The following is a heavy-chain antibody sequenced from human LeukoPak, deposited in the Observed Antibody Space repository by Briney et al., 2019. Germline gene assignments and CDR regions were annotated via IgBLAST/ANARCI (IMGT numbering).Heavy chain of an antibody. CDR3: ATSLFGSSGWSLYYFDY. CDR2: FDPEDGET. D-gene: IGHD6-19*01. J-gene: IGHJ4*02. CDR1: GYTLTELS. Sequence: ASVKVSCKVSGYTLTELSMHWVRQAPGKGLEWMGGFDPEDGETIYAQKFQGRVTMTEDTSTDTAYMELSSLRSEDTAVYYCATSLFGSSGWSLYYFDYWGQGTLATVSS. V-gene: IGHV1-24*01.